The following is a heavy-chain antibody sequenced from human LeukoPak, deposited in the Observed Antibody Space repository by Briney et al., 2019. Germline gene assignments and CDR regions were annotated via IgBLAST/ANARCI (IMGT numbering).Heavy chain of an antibody. CDR1: GGSISSGSYY. V-gene: IGHV4-61*02. J-gene: IGHJ3*02. CDR3: ARGDYGGNSKGAFDI. Sequence: SETLSLTCTVSGGSISSGSYYWNWIRQPAGKGLEWIGRIYTSGSTNYNPSLKSRVTMSVDTSKNQFSLKLSSVTAADTAVYYCARGDYGGNSKGAFDIWGQGTMVTVSS. CDR2: IYTSGST. D-gene: IGHD4-23*01.